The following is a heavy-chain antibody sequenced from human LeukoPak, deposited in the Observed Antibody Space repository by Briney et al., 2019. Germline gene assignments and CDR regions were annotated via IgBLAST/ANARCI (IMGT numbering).Heavy chain of an antibody. CDR3: ARGTLRYFDF. CDR1: GYTLTSYY. Sequence: GASVKVSCKASGYTLTSYYMHWVRQAPGQGPEWMGVINPSGGSTTSYAQKIQGRVTMTRDTSMSTVTMELSSLRSGDTAVYYCARGTLRYFDFWGQGTLVTVSS. CDR2: INPSGGSTT. J-gene: IGHJ4*02. V-gene: IGHV1-46*01. D-gene: IGHD3-9*01.